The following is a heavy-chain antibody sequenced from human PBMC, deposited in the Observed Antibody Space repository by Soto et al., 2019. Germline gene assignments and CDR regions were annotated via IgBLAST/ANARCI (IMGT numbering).Heavy chain of an antibody. CDR1: GYTFTSYG. D-gene: IGHD3-16*01. CDR2: ISAYNGNT. Sequence: ASVKVSCKASGYTFTSYGISWVRQAPGQGLEWMGWISAYNGNTNYAQKLQGRVTMTTDTSTSTAYMELRSLRSDDTAVYYCARGGENPAERYYSYYYMDVWGKGTTVPVSS. V-gene: IGHV1-18*01. J-gene: IGHJ6*03. CDR3: ARGGENPAERYYSYYYMDV.